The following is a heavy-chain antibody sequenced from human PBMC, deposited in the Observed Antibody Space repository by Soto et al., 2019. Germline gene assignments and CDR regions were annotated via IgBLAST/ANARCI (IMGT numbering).Heavy chain of an antibody. CDR1: GFTFSSND. Sequence: EVQLLESGGGLIQPGGSLRLSCAASGFTFSSNDMSWVRQAPGKGLEWASSISASGRSLFYADAVKGRFTISRDNSKNTLYLQMSSRTAADTAVYYCAKGTSKLDYWGQGTLVTVSS. V-gene: IGHV3-23*01. CDR2: ISASGRSL. J-gene: IGHJ4*02. D-gene: IGHD2-2*01. CDR3: AKGTSKLDY.